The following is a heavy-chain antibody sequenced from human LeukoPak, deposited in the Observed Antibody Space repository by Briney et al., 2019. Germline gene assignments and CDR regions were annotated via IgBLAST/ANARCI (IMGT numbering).Heavy chain of an antibody. CDR1: RDTFDTDW. CDR3: ARWKFTGPWSDP. Sequence: GESLKISCKGSRDTFDTDWIGWVRQLPGKGLELMGVIYPGDSRTRYSPAFKGQVSISVDKSINTAYLQWSSLKATDSAMYFCARWKFTGPWSDPWGQETLVTVSS. V-gene: IGHV5-51*01. D-gene: IGHD1-1*01. J-gene: IGHJ5*02. CDR2: IYPGDSRT.